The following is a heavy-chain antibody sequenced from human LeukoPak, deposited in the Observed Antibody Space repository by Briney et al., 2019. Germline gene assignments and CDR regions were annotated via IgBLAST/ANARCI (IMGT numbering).Heavy chain of an antibody. J-gene: IGHJ5*02. CDR3: VRDRANIAMAGGWFDP. Sequence: GGSLRLSCAASGFTFSSYSMTWVRQAPGKGLEWVSSISTSSSYIYYADSLKGRFTISRDNAKNSRYLQMNSLRAEDTAVYYCVRDRANIAMAGGWFDPWGQGALVTVSS. V-gene: IGHV3-21*01. CDR2: ISTSSSYI. D-gene: IGHD6-19*01. CDR1: GFTFSSYS.